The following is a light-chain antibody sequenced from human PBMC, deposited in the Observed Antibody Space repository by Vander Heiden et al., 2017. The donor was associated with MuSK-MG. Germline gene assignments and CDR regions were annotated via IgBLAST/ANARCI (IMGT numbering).Light chain of an antibody. CDR1: ALPKQY. Sequence: SYELTQPHSVSVSPGQTARITCSGDALPKQYAYWYQQKPGQAPVLVIYNDSERPSGIPERFSGSSSGNTATLTIRGVQAEDEADYYCQSADSSGTKWVFGTGTKLTVL. CDR3: QSADSSGTKWV. J-gene: IGLJ3*02. V-gene: IGLV3-25*03. CDR2: NDS.